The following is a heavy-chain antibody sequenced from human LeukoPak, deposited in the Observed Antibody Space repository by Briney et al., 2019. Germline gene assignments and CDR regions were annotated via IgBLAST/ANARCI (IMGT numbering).Heavy chain of an antibody. CDR1: GFTLSSYW. J-gene: IGHJ3*02. CDR2: INSDGSST. V-gene: IGHV3-74*01. D-gene: IGHD2-2*01. CDR3: ARGRAVVPAARKPHDALDI. Sequence: SGGSLRLSCSASGFTLSSYWMHWARQAPGKGLVWVSRINSDGSSTSYAHSVKGRSTSSRDNAKNTLYLQMNSLRAEDTAVYYCARGRAVVPAARKPHDALDIWSQGTMVTVSS.